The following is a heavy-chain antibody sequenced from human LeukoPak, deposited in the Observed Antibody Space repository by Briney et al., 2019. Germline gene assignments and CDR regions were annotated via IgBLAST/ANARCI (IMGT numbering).Heavy chain of an antibody. CDR3: AKGTLYSGKLRYFDY. J-gene: IGHJ4*02. Sequence: PGRSLRLSCAASGFTFDDYAMHWVRQAPGKGLEWVSGISWNSGSIGYADSVKGRFTISRDNAKNSLYLQMNSLRAEDTALYYCAKGTLYSGKLRYFDYWGQGTLVTVSS. D-gene: IGHD4-23*01. CDR1: GFTFDDYA. CDR2: ISWNSGSI. V-gene: IGHV3-9*01.